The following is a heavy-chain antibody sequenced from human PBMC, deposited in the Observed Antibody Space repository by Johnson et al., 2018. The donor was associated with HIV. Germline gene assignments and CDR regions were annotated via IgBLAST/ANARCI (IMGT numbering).Heavy chain of an antibody. CDR2: ISGSGVST. CDR1: GFTFSNFA. V-gene: IGHV3-23*04. D-gene: IGHD3-3*01. Sequence: VQLVESGGGLVQPGGSLRLSCAASGFTFSNFAMNWVRQAPGKGLERVSVISGSGVSTYYADSAKGRFTISRDNSKNTLYLQMNRLRAEDTAIYYCAKDPGKWSDCWSGSDSFGVWGRGTMVTVSS. CDR3: AKDPGKWSDCWSGSDSFGV. J-gene: IGHJ3*01.